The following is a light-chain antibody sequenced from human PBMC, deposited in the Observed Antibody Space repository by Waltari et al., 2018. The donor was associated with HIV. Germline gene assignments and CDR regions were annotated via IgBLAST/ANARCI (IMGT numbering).Light chain of an antibody. Sequence: EIVLTQSPATLSLSPGERATLSCRASQSVSNSLAWYQQKPGQAPRLLINDASNSATGIPARCSGSGSGTDFTLTFSSLGPEDFAGYYCQQRTSRTFGQGTKVEIK. CDR1: QSVSNS. V-gene: IGKV3-11*01. CDR2: DAS. CDR3: QQRTSRT. J-gene: IGKJ1*01.